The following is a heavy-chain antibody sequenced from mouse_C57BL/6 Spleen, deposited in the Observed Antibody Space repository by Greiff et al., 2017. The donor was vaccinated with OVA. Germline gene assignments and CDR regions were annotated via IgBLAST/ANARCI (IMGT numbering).Heavy chain of an antibody. J-gene: IGHJ3*01. CDR1: GYTFTSYW. Sequence: QVQLQQPGAELVKPGASVQLSCKASGYTFTSYWMHWVKQRPGQGLEWIGMIHHNSGSTNYNEKFKSKATRTVDKSSRTANMQLSRLTAEDSAVYYCERGDTTVVEDWVAYWGQGTLVTVTA. CDR2: IHHNSGST. V-gene: IGHV1-64*01. CDR3: ERGDTTVVEDWVAY. D-gene: IGHD1-1*01.